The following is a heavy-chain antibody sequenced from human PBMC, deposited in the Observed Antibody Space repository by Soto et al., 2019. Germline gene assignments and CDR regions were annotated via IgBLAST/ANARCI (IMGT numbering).Heavy chain of an antibody. CDR3: ARGSEVPLFREPYGMDG. V-gene: IGHV1-69*12. D-gene: IGHD3-10*01. J-gene: IGHJ6*02. Sequence: QVQLVQSGAEVKKPGSSVKVSCKASGGTFSSYAISWVRQAPGQGLEWMGGIIPIFGTANYAQKFQGRVTITADESTSTGQMGLSSLRSEDNALYYCARGSEVPLFREPYGMDGWGPGTPVTRSS. CDR1: GGTFSSYA. CDR2: IIPIFGTA.